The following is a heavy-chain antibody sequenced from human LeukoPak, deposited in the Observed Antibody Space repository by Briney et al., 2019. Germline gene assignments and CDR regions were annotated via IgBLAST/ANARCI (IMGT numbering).Heavy chain of an antibody. Sequence: SETLSLTCSVSGGSISRSYYYWGWIRQPPGKGLSWIGTIYYSGNTFYNPSLKSRVTISVDTSINHFSLTLTSLTAADTAVYFCSRHEHKALAGDTWGQGTLVTVSS. CDR2: IYYSGNT. CDR3: SRHEHKALAGDT. J-gene: IGHJ5*02. V-gene: IGHV4-39*01. CDR1: GGSISRSYYY. D-gene: IGHD6-19*01.